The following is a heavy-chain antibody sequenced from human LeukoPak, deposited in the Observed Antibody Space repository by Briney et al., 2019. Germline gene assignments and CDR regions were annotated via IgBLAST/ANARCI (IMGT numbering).Heavy chain of an antibody. Sequence: GGSLRLSCAASGFTFDDYGMHWVRQPPGKGLEWVSGISWNSGNVGYAGSVKGRFTISRDNARNSLYLQMNSLRAEDTALYYCAKVDGYNSGWYDSWGQGTLVTVSS. CDR1: GFTFDDYG. J-gene: IGHJ5*01. CDR2: ISWNSGNV. CDR3: AKVDGYNSGWYDS. V-gene: IGHV3-9*01. D-gene: IGHD6-19*01.